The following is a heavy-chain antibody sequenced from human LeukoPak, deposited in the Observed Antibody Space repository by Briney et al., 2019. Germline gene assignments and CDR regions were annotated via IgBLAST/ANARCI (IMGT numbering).Heavy chain of an antibody. CDR1: GGTFNNYA. V-gene: IGHV1-69*05. CDR3: ASRTADYGSGSHYGY. J-gene: IGHJ4*02. Sequence: ASVKVSCKASGGTFNNYAISWVRQAPGQGLEWMGGIIPFSGTANYAQKFQGRVTITTDESTSTDYTELSNLRSDDTAVYYCASRTADYGSGSHYGYWGQGTLVTVSS. CDR2: IIPFSGTA. D-gene: IGHD3-10*01.